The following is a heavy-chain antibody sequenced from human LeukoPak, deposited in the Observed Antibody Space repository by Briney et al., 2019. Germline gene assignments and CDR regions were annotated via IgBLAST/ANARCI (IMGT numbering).Heavy chain of an antibody. CDR1: GYSFTSYW. Sequence: GESLKISCKGSGYSFTSYWIGWVRQMPGKGLEWMGIIYPGDSDTRYSPSFQGQVTISADKSISTAYLQWSSLKASDTAMYYCARLSSTTVTTSEGMDVWGQGTTVAVSS. CDR2: IYPGDSDT. D-gene: IGHD4-11*01. CDR3: ARLSSTTVTTSEGMDV. V-gene: IGHV5-51*01. J-gene: IGHJ6*02.